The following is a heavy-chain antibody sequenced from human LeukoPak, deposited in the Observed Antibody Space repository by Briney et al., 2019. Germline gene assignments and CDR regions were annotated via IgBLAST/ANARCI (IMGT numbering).Heavy chain of an antibody. J-gene: IGHJ3*02. CDR3: ASAMIGVPDDAFAN. CDR2: INHSGST. V-gene: IGHV4-34*01. Sequence: SETLSLTCAVYGGSFRGYYWSWIRQPPGKGLEWIGEINHSGSTNYNPSLKSRVTISVDTSKNQFSLKLSSVTAADTAVYYCASAMIGVPDDAFANWGQGTMVTVSS. CDR1: GGSFRGYY. D-gene: IGHD3-22*01.